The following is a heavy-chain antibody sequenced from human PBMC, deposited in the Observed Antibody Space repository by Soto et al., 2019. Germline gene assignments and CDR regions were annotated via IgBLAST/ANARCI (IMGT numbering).Heavy chain of an antibody. Sequence: RIRQSPGRGLEWIGEVRYHGATNYNPSLRGRATVSVDMSRNQFSLTLTSMTAADTSVYYCARASTRPGRVIPWGPGTRATHS. D-gene: IGHD6-25*01. J-gene: IGHJ5*02. CDR3: ARASTRPGRVIP. V-gene: IGHV4-34*01. CDR2: VRYHGAT.